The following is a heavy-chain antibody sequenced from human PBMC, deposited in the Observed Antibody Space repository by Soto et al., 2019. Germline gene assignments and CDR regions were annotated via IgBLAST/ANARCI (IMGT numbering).Heavy chain of an antibody. CDR1: GYTFTSYY. CDR2: INPSGGST. Sequence: QVQLVQSGAEVKKPGASVKVSCKASGYTFTSYYMHWVRQAPGQGLEWMGIINPSGGSTSYAQKFQGRVTMTRDTSTSTVYMELSSLRSEDTAVYYCARAKSDEQWLPHYYYDGMDVWGQGTTVTVSS. CDR3: ARAKSDEQWLPHYYYDGMDV. V-gene: IGHV1-46*01. D-gene: IGHD6-19*01. J-gene: IGHJ6*02.